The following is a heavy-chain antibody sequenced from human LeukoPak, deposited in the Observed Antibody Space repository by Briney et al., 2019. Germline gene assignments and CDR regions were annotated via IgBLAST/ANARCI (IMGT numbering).Heavy chain of an antibody. CDR1: GGTFSSYA. D-gene: IGHD4-11*01. V-gene: IGHV1-69*13. J-gene: IGHJ3*02. CDR2: IIPIFGTA. Sequence: SVKVSCKASGGTFSSYAISWVRQAPGQGLEWMGGIIPIFGTANYAQKFQGRVTITADESTSTAYMELSSLGSEDTAVSYCARDLGSNYAFDIWGQGTMVTVSS. CDR3: ARDLGSNYAFDI.